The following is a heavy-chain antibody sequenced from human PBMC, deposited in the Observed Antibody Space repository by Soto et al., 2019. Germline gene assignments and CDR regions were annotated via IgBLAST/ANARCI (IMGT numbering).Heavy chain of an antibody. D-gene: IGHD6-19*01. J-gene: IGHJ3*02. CDR2: ISAYNGNT. Sequence: ASVKVSCKASGYTFTSYGISWVRQAPGRGLEWMGWISAYNGNTNYAQKLQGRVTMTTDTSTSTAYMELRSLRSDDTAVYYCAREEQWLGHDACDIWGQGTMGTVSS. CDR3: AREEQWLGHDACDI. V-gene: IGHV1-18*01. CDR1: GYTFTSYG.